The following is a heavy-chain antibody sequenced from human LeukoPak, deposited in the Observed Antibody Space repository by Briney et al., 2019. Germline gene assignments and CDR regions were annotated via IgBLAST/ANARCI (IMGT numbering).Heavy chain of an antibody. D-gene: IGHD3-22*01. J-gene: IGHJ4*02. CDR1: GGSFSGYY. V-gene: IGHV4-34*09. Sequence: SETLSLTCAVYGGSFSGYYWSWIRQPPGKGLEWIGEINHSGSTNYNPSLKSRLTISLDTSNNQFSLKLSSVTAADTAVYYCARDLSGYGASDYWGQGTLVTVSS. CDR3: ARDLSGYGASDY. CDR2: INHSGST.